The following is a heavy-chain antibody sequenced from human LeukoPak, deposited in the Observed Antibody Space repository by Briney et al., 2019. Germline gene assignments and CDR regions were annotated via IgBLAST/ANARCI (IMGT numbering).Heavy chain of an antibody. CDR2: MSNNGAT. D-gene: IGHD3-10*01. Sequence: SETLSLTCTVSGGSISGFYWSWIRQPPGKGLEWIGYMSNNGATTYNPSLKSRVILSLDTSNNHFSLKLISVTAADTAVYYCARDSGTTGEVKFDPWGQGMLVTVSS. CDR3: ARDSGTTGEVKFDP. CDR1: GGSISGFY. V-gene: IGHV4-59*12. J-gene: IGHJ5*02.